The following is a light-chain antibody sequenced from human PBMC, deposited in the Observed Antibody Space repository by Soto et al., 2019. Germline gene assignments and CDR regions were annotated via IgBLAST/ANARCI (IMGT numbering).Light chain of an antibody. CDR2: DDD. J-gene: IGLJ1*01. V-gene: IGLV1-51*01. CDR3: GSWDSSLSAYV. Sequence: QAVVTQPPSVSAAPGQTVTISCSGSSSNIGGNSVSWYQQLPGTAPKLLFYDDDKRPSGIPDRFSGSKSGTSATLGITGFQTGDEADYYCGSWDSSLSAYVFGTGTKVTVL. CDR1: SSNIGGNS.